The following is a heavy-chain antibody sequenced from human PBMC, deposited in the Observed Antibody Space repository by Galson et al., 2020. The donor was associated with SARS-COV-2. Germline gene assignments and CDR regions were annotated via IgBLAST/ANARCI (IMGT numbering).Heavy chain of an antibody. V-gene: IGHV4-34*01. Sequence: SQTLSLTCAVYGGSFSGYQWNWIRQPPGKGLEWIGEIYPGGSTDYKPSDYNPSLKSRVTISVDTSKNQFSLKRTSVTAADTAVYYCAVESCSEGAGYSPFRCYCYPMDGWGTCATDTVSS. J-gene: IGHJ6*04. CDR2: IYPGGSTDYKPS. D-gene: IGHD2-15*01. CDR1: GGSFSGYQ. CDR3: AVESCSEGAGYSPFRCYCYPMDG.